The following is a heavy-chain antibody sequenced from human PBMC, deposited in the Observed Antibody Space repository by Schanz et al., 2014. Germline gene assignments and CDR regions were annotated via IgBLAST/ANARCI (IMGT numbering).Heavy chain of an antibody. CDR2: ISTGRYL. CDR1: GFTFSSYS. Sequence: EVQLVESGGGLVKPGGSLRLSCAASGFTFSSYSLAWVRQAPGKGLEWVSFISTGRYLYYADSVKGRFTISRDNTKNSGFLQMNSLRVEDTGLYFCARDPVEGAPTPYYLDPWGPGTLVTVSS. D-gene: IGHD1-26*01. J-gene: IGHJ5*02. CDR3: ARDPVEGAPTPYYLDP. V-gene: IGHV3-21*02.